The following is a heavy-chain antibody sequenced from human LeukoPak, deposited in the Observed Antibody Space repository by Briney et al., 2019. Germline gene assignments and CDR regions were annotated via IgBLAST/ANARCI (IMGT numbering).Heavy chain of an antibody. J-gene: IGHJ4*02. V-gene: IGHV1-24*01. CDR1: GYTLTELP. Sequence: ASVKVPCKVSGYTLTELPMHWVRQAPGKGLEWMGGFDPEDGETIYAQKFQGRVTMTEDTSTDTAYMELSSLRSEDTAVYYCATGYSSSWYTHYWGQGTLVTVSS. CDR3: ATGYSSSWYTHY. CDR2: FDPEDGET. D-gene: IGHD6-13*01.